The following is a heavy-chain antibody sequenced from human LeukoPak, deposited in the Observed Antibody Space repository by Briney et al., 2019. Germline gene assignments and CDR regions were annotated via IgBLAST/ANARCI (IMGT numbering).Heavy chain of an antibody. J-gene: IGHJ4*02. Sequence: GGSLRLSCAASGFTFSSYWMSWVRQAPGKGLEWVANIKQDGSEKYYVDSVKGRFTISRDNAKNSLYLQMNSLRAEDTAVYYCAREGPKYYDILTGFPTTFDYWGQGTLVTVSS. CDR3: AREGPKYYDILTGFPTTFDY. D-gene: IGHD3-9*01. CDR1: GFTFSSYW. V-gene: IGHV3-7*03. CDR2: IKQDGSEK.